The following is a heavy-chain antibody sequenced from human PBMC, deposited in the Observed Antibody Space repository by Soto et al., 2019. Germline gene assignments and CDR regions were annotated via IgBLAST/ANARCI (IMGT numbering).Heavy chain of an antibody. CDR1: GFTFSDYY. CDR2: ISSSGSTI. D-gene: IGHD5-18*01. Sequence: GSLRLSCAASGFTFSDYYMSWIRQAPGKGLEWVSYISSSGSTIYYADSVKGRFTISRDNAKNSLYLQMNSLRAEDTAVYYCARERVGYSYVTGHYYYSYGMDVWGQGXTVTVYS. J-gene: IGHJ6*02. V-gene: IGHV3-11*01. CDR3: ARERVGYSYVTGHYYYSYGMDV.